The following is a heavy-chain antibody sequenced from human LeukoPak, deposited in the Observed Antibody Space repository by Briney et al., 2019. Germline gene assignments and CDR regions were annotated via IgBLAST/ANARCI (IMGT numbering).Heavy chain of an antibody. V-gene: IGHV3-64D*06. CDR3: VKALTDDAFDI. Sequence: GGSLRLSCSASGFTFSTFPMHWVRQAPGKGLEYFSAISRNAHTTYYADSVKGRFTISRDNSKNTLYLQMSSLRSEDTAVYYCVKALTDDAFDIWGQGTMVTVS. CDR2: ISRNAHTT. J-gene: IGHJ3*02. CDR1: GFTFSTFP.